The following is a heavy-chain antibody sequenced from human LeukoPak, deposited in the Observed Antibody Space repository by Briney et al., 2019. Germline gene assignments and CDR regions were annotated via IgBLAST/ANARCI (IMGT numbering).Heavy chain of an antibody. CDR2: VSGGADNS. CDR1: GVRFRLHS. V-gene: IGHV3-23*01. CDR3: ARDYDYDSSGYSSD. J-gene: IGHJ4*02. Sequence: PGGSLRLSCESSGVRFRLHSMTWVRQAAGKGLEWVSSVSGGADNSYYADSMKGRFTVSRDYSKNTLYLQMNSLRAEDTAVYYCARDYDYDSSGYSSDWGQGTLVTVSS. D-gene: IGHD3-22*01.